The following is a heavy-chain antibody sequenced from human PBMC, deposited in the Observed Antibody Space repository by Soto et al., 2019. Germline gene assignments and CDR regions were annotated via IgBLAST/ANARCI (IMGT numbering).Heavy chain of an antibody. V-gene: IGHV4-61*03. Sequence: PSETLSLTCPVSGGSVSSGSYYWNWIRQPPGKRLEWIGYISYSGITHYSPSLKSRVAIAVDTSKNHFSLKLSSVTAADTAVYYCARRSSFGFDSWGQGTLVTVSS. J-gene: IGHJ4*02. D-gene: IGHD3-3*01. CDR1: GGSVSSGSYY. CDR2: ISYSGIT. CDR3: ARRSSFGFDS.